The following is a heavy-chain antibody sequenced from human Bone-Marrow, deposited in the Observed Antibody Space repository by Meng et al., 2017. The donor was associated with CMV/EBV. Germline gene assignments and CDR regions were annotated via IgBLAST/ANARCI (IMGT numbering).Heavy chain of an antibody. CDR1: GGSISSYY. CDR3: ARGGSGWYGGWFDP. V-gene: IGHV4-59*01. D-gene: IGHD6-19*01. Sequence: SETLSLTCTVSGGSISSYYWSWIRQPPGKGLEWIGYIYYSGSTNYSPSLKSRVTISVDTSKNQFSLKLSSVTAADTAVYYCARGGSGWYGGWFDPWGQGTLVTVSS. CDR2: IYYSGST. J-gene: IGHJ5*02.